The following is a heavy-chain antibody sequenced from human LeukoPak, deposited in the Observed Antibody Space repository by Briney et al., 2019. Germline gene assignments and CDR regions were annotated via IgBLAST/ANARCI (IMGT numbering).Heavy chain of an antibody. CDR3: ARDQAFVYCSGGTCYDDY. J-gene: IGHJ4*02. Sequence: ASVKVSCKASGYTFTGYYMHWVRQAPGPGLEWMGWINPNSGDTHYAQKFQGRVTMTRDTSINTAYMELSRLRSDDTAVYYCARDQAFVYCSGGTCYDDYWGQGSLVTVSS. CDR1: GYTFTGYY. V-gene: IGHV1-2*02. D-gene: IGHD2-15*01. CDR2: INPNSGDT.